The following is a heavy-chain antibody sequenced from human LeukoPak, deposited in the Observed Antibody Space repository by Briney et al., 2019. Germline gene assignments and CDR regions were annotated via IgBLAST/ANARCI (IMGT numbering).Heavy chain of an antibody. CDR3: ARGLSRLLWFGELRNDAFDI. CDR1: GFTFSSYW. Sequence: GGSLRLSCAASGFTFSSYWMSWVRQAPGKGLEWVANIKQDGSEKYYVDSVKGRFTISRDNAKNSLYLQMNSLRAEDTAVYYCARGLSRLLWFGELRNDAFDIWGQGTMVTVSS. V-gene: IGHV3-7*01. CDR2: IKQDGSEK. J-gene: IGHJ3*02. D-gene: IGHD3-10*01.